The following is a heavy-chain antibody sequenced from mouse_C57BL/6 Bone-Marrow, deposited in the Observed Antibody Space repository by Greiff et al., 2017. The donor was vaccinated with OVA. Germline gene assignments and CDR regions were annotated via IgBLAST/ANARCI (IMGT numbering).Heavy chain of an antibody. CDR3: ARKKDGSSYAMDY. J-gene: IGHJ4*01. CDR1: GYTFTSYW. V-gene: IGHV1-69*01. CDR2: IDPSDSYT. D-gene: IGHD1-1*01. Sequence: VQLQQSGAELVMPGASVKLSCKASGYTFTSYWMHWVKQRPGQGLEWIGEIDPSDSYTNYNQKFKGKSTLTVDKSSSTAYMQLSSLTSEDSAVYYCARKKDGSSYAMDYWGQGTSVTVSS.